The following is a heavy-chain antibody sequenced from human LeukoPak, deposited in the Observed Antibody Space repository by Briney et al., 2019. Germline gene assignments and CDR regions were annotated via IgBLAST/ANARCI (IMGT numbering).Heavy chain of an antibody. CDR1: GYTFSSYA. J-gene: IGHJ5*02. V-gene: IGHV3-23*01. Sequence: GGSLRLSCAASGYTFSSYAMSWVRQAPGKGLEWVSAISGSGGSTYYADSVKGRFTISRDNSKNTLYLQMNSLRAEDTAVFYCARFSRSSGEKAGDPWGQGTLVTVSS. CDR2: ISGSGGST. CDR3: ARFSRSSGEKAGDP. D-gene: IGHD3-16*01.